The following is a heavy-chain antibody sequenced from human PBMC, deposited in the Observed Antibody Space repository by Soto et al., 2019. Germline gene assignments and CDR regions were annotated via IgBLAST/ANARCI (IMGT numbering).Heavy chain of an antibody. V-gene: IGHV4-4*02. CDR1: GVSISSGSW. CDR2: IFHSGST. Sequence: QMQESGPGLVEPSGTLSLTCDVSGVSISSGSWWSWVRQPPGKGLEWIGEIFHSGSTKYNPSLKSRVTISVDNSKNHFSLRVTSVTAADTAVYYCARDGPDGYNLGYWGQGPLVTVSS. J-gene: IGHJ4*02. D-gene: IGHD5-12*01. CDR3: ARDGPDGYNLGY.